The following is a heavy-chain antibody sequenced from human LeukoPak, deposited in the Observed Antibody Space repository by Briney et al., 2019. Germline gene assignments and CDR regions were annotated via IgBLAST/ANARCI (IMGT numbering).Heavy chain of an antibody. D-gene: IGHD1-26*01. Sequence: PSETLSLTCTVSGGSISSSSYYWGWSRQPPGKWLGWIVSIYYSGSTYTNPSLKSRVTISVDTSKNQFSLKLSSVTAGDTAVYYCARADIVGATYGYWGQGTLVTVSS. CDR2: IYYSGST. CDR3: ARADIVGATYGY. V-gene: IGHV4-39*07. J-gene: IGHJ4*02. CDR1: GGSISSSSYY.